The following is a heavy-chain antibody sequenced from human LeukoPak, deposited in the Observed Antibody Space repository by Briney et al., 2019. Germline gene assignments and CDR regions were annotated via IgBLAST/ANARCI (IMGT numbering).Heavy chain of an antibody. CDR3: ATGAGTGYYYYYMDV. J-gene: IGHJ6*03. CDR2: IIPIFGTA. D-gene: IGHD6-19*01. CDR1: GGTFSSYA. Sequence: EASVKVSCKASGGTFSSYAISWVRQAPGQGLEWMGRIIPIFGTANYAQKFQGRVTITTDESTSTAYMELSSLRSEDTAVYYCATGAGTGYYYYYMDVWGKGTTVTVSS. V-gene: IGHV1-69*05.